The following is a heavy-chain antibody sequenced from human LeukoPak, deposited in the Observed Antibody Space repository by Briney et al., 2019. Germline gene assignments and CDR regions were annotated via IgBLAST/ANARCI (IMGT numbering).Heavy chain of an antibody. CDR3: ASMDYGSGSYFDY. V-gene: IGHV4-59*01. J-gene: IGHJ4*02. Sequence: PSETLSLTCTVSGGSISSYYWSWIRQPPGKGLEWIGYIYYSGSTNYNPSLKSRVTISVDTSKNQFSLKLSSVTAADTAVYYCASMDYGSGSYFDYWGQGTLVTVSS. D-gene: IGHD3-10*01. CDR2: IYYSGST. CDR1: GGSISSYY.